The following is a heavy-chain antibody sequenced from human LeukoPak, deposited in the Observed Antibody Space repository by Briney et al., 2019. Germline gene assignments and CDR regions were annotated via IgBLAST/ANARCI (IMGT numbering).Heavy chain of an antibody. J-gene: IGHJ4*02. CDR3: ARGFDYCSGGSCSGY. D-gene: IGHD2-15*01. CDR2: IYSGGST. Sequence: GGSLRLSCAASGFTVSSNYMSWVRQAPGKGLEWVSVIYSGGSTYYADSVKGRFTISRDNSKNTLYLQMNSLRAEDTAVYYCARGFDYCSGGSCSGYWGQGTLVTVSS. CDR1: GFTVSSNY. V-gene: IGHV3-53*01.